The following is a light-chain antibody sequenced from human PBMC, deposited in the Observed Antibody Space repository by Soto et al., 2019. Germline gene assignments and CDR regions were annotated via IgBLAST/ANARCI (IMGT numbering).Light chain of an antibody. Sequence: QSALTQPPSASGSPGQSVTISCTGTKNDIGVYDFVSWYQHHPGTAPRLIIYEVVQRPSGVPDRFSGSKSGNTASLTVSGLQAADEADYFCKSYAGSNTYVFGRGTKLTVL. CDR1: KNDIGVYDF. J-gene: IGLJ1*01. CDR3: KSYAGSNTYV. V-gene: IGLV2-8*01. CDR2: EVV.